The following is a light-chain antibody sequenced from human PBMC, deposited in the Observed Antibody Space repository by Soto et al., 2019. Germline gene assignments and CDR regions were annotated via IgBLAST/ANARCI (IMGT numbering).Light chain of an antibody. CDR2: DNN. V-gene: IGLV1-51*01. CDR1: SSNIGNNY. CDR3: GTWDSSLSAVV. J-gene: IGLJ2*01. Sequence: QSVLTQPPSVSAAPGQKVTISCSGSSSNIGNNYVSWYQQLPGTAPKLLIYDNNKRPSRIPDRFSGSKSGTSATLGITGLQTGVEADYYCGTWDSSLSAVVFGGGTKLTVL.